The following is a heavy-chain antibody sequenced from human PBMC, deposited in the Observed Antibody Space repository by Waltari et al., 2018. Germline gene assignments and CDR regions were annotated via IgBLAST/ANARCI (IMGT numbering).Heavy chain of an antibody. CDR3: ARFPWGGNTGNS. D-gene: IGHD3-10*01. CDR2: IYSSGST. CDR1: GGSINNHY. Sequence: QVQLQESGPGLLKPSETLSLICTVSGGSINNHYWSWLRQPPGKSLEWLGYIYSSGSTSHNPPLKSRVTMSIDTSKNQFSLHLKTVTAADTAVYYCARFPWGGNTGNSWGQGTLVTVSP. J-gene: IGHJ4*02. V-gene: IGHV4-4*09.